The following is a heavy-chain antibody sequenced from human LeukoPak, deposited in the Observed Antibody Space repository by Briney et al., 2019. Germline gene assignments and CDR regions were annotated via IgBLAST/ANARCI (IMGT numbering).Heavy chain of an antibody. J-gene: IGHJ4*02. Sequence: RAGGSLRLSCVASGFTLTSYAMSWVGQAPGKGLEGVSMINAGGGSRYYADSVKGRFTISRDTSKNPLYLQITTLRSEDTAVYYCAKGQQYSRSWLDFWGQGTLVTVSS. CDR2: INAGGGSR. CDR3: AKGQQYSRSWLDF. D-gene: IGHD6-13*01. CDR1: GFTLTSYA. V-gene: IGHV3-23*01.